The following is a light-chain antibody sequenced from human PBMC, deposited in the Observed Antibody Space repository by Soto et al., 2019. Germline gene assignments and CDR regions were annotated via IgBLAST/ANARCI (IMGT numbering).Light chain of an antibody. Sequence: DIQMTQSPSSLSASVGDRVTITCRASQSINSYLHWYQQIPGNAPKLLIYAASSLQSGVPSRFSGSGSETDFTLTISSLQPEDFATYYCQQSYSTPYTFGQGTKLEIK. V-gene: IGKV1-39*01. CDR2: AAS. J-gene: IGKJ2*01. CDR1: QSINSY. CDR3: QQSYSTPYT.